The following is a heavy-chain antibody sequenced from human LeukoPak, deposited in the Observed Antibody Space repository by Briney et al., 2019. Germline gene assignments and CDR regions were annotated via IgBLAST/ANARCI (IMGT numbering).Heavy chain of an antibody. V-gene: IGHV3-30*18. CDR1: GFTFSSYG. D-gene: IGHD6-19*01. J-gene: IGHJ4*02. CDR3: AKVRKWLVGFDY. Sequence: PGGSLRLSCAATGFTFSSYGMHWVRQAPGKGLEWVAVISYDGSNKYYADSVKGRFTISGDNSKNTLYLQMNSLRAEDTAVYYCAKVRKWLVGFDYWRQGTLVTVSS. CDR2: ISYDGSNK.